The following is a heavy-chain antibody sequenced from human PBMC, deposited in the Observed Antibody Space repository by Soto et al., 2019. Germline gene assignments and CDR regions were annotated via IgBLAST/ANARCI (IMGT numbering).Heavy chain of an antibody. J-gene: IGHJ6*02. CDR2: IKSKTDGGTT. Sequence: GGSLRLSCAASGFTFSNAWMNWVRQAPGKGLEWVGRIKSKTDGGTTDYAAPVKGRFTISRDDSKNTLYLQMNSLKTEETAVYYCTTGPETFLEWLLSDYYYYGMDVWGQGTTVTVSS. CDR3: TTGPETFLEWLLSDYYYYGMDV. CDR1: GFTFSNAW. D-gene: IGHD3-3*01. V-gene: IGHV3-15*07.